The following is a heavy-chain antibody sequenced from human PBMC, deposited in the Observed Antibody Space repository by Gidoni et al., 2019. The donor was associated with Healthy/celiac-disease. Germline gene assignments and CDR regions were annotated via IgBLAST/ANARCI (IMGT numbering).Heavy chain of an antibody. Sequence: QVQLVESGGGVVQPGRSLRLSCAASGFTFSSYGMHWVRQAPGKGLEWVAVISYDGSNKDYADSVKGRFTISRDNSKNTLYLQMNSLRAEDTAVYYCAREIIAVAGIGYFDYWGQGTLVTVSS. CDR3: AREIIAVAGIGYFDY. D-gene: IGHD6-19*01. CDR1: GFTFSSYG. J-gene: IGHJ4*02. CDR2: ISYDGSNK. V-gene: IGHV3-30*03.